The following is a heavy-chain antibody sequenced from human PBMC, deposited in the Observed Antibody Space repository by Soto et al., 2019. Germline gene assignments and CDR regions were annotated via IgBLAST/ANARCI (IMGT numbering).Heavy chain of an antibody. Sequence: SETLSLTWAVSGGSISSGGYSWSWIRQPPGKGLEWIGYIYHSGSTYYNPSLKSRVTISVDRSKNQFSLKLSSVTAADTAVYYCARTPTPSGQGTLVTVSS. V-gene: IGHV4-30-2*01. CDR2: IYHSGST. CDR3: ARTPTP. D-gene: IGHD1-26*01. J-gene: IGHJ5*02. CDR1: GGSISSGGYS.